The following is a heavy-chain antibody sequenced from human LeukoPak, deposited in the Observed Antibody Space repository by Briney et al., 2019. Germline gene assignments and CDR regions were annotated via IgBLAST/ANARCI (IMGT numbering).Heavy chain of an antibody. J-gene: IGHJ4*02. Sequence: SETLSLSCAVYGGSFSNYYWSWIRQPPGKGLEWIGEINHSGSTNYNPSLKSRVTISVDTSKNQFSLKLSSVTAADTAAYYCARGVAPGYSSSWYNFDYWGQGTLVTVSS. CDR1: GGSFSNYY. V-gene: IGHV4-34*01. CDR3: ARGVAPGYSSSWYNFDY. D-gene: IGHD6-13*01. CDR2: INHSGST.